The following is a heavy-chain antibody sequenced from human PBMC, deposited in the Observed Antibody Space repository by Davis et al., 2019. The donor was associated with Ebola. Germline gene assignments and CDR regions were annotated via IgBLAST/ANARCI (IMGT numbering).Heavy chain of an antibody. CDR1: GGSFSGYY. J-gene: IGHJ6*02. V-gene: IGHV4-34*01. CDR3: ARLQQLVPYYYGMDV. Sequence: MPSETLSLTCAVYGGSFSGYYWSWIRQPPGKGLEWIREINHSGSTNYNPSLKSRVTISVDTSKNQFSLKLSSVTAADTAVYYCARLQQLVPYYYGMDVWGQGTTVTVSS. CDR2: INHSGST. D-gene: IGHD6-13*01.